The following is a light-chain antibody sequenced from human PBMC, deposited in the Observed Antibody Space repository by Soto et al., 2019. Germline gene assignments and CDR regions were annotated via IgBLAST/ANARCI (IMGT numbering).Light chain of an antibody. J-gene: IGLJ1*01. CDR2: QDS. Sequence: SYELTQPHSVSVSPGQTASITCSGDKLGDKYACRYKQKPGQSPVLVIYQDSKRPSGIPERFSGSNSGNTATLTISGTQAMDEADYYCQAWDSSSYVFGTGTKLTVL. V-gene: IGLV3-1*01. CDR1: KLGDKY. CDR3: QAWDSSSYV.